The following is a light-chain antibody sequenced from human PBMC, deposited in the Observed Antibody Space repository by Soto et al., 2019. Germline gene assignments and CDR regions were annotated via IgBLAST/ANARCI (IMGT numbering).Light chain of an antibody. J-gene: IGKJ2*01. CDR3: QQYDSSPPYT. V-gene: IGKV3-20*01. CDR1: QSLRRTY. CDR2: GAS. Sequence: EIVLTQSPGILSLSPGERATLSCRASQSLRRTYLAWYQQKPGQAPRLLIYGASSRATGIPDRFSGSGSGTDFTLTISRLEPEDFAVYYCQQYDSSPPYTFGQGTKLEIK.